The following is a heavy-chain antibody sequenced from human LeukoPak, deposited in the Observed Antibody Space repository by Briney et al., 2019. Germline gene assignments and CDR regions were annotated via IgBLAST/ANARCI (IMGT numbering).Heavy chain of an antibody. J-gene: IGHJ4*02. Sequence: GGSLRLSCVVSGFTSEFTFSDFEMCWVRQAPGKGLEWVSYISSSGSTKYYADSVKGRFTISRDNAKNSLFLQMNSLRAEDTAVYYCATMTVASAFDYWGQGSLVTVSS. CDR1: GFTSEFTFSDFE. CDR2: ISSSGSTK. D-gene: IGHD6-19*01. CDR3: ATMTVASAFDY. V-gene: IGHV3-48*03.